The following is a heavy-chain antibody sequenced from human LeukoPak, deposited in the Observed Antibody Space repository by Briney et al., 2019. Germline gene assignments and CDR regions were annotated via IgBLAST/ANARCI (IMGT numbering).Heavy chain of an antibody. Sequence: GGSLRLSCAASGFTFSSHAMHWVRQAPGKGLEWVAVISNHGNNIEYVDSVKGRFTISRDNSKNTLFLQMNSLRADDTAVYYCAKMGAPIDYWGQETLVTVSS. CDR1: GFTFSSHA. J-gene: IGHJ4*02. CDR2: ISNHGNNI. V-gene: IGHV3-30*18. D-gene: IGHD1-26*01. CDR3: AKMGAPIDY.